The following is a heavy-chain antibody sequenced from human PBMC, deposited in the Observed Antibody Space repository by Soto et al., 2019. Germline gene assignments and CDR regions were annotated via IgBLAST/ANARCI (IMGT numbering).Heavy chain of an antibody. J-gene: IGHJ3*02. CDR3: ARFEGYCSGGSCYGDAFDI. CDR2: IKQDGSEK. Sequence: GGSLRLSCAASGFTFSSYWMSWVRQAPGKGLEWVANIKQDGSEKYYVDSVKGRFTISRDNAKNSLYLQMNSLRAEDTAVYYCARFEGYCSGGSCYGDAFDIWGQGTMVTVSS. D-gene: IGHD2-15*01. CDR1: GFTFSSYW. V-gene: IGHV3-7*01.